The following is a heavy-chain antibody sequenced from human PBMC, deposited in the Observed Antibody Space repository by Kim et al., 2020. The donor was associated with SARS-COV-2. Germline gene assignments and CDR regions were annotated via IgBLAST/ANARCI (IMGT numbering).Heavy chain of an antibody. Sequence: ASVKVSCKASGYTFTSYGISWVLQAPGQCLAWLVWISAYNGNTNYAQKLQGRVTMTTDTSTSTAYMELRSLRSDDTAVYYCARLYTMIAHSPGWYFDYWGQGTLVTVSS. D-gene: IGHD3-22*01. J-gene: IGHJ4*02. CDR1: GYTFTSYG. CDR2: ISAYNGNT. V-gene: IGHV1-18*01. CDR3: ARLYTMIAHSPGWYFDY.